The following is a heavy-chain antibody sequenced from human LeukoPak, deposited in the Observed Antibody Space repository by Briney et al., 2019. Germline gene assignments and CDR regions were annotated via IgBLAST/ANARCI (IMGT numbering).Heavy chain of an antibody. J-gene: IGHJ4*02. Sequence: GGSLSLSCAAPGITFSSYAMNWVRQAPGKGPEWVSGISSSGSTYYADSVKGRFTISRDNSKNTLYLQMNSLRAEDTAVYYCAKDRSAARVGATPTYYFAYWGQGTLVTVSS. D-gene: IGHD1-26*01. CDR3: AKDRSAARVGATPTYYFAY. V-gene: IGHV3-23*01. CDR2: ISSSGST. CDR1: GITFSSYA.